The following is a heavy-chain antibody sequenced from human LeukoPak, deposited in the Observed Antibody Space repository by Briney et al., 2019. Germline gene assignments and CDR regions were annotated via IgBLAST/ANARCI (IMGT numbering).Heavy chain of an antibody. CDR2: IYYSGST. V-gene: IGHV4-39*01. CDR3: ARRGVMVRGVIAFDI. D-gene: IGHD3-10*01. Sequence: SETLSLTCTVSGGSISSSSYYWGWIRQPPGKGLEWIGRIYYSGSTYYNPSLKSRVTISVDTSKNQFSVKLSSVTAADTAVYYCARRGVMVRGVIAFDIWGQGTMVTVSS. CDR1: GGSISSSSYY. J-gene: IGHJ3*02.